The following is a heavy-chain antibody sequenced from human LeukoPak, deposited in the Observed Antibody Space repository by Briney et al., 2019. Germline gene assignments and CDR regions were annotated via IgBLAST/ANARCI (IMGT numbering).Heavy chain of an antibody. V-gene: IGHV1-46*01. CDR1: GYTFTSYY. D-gene: IGHD1-26*01. CDR2: INPSGGST. CDR3: ARGQRLVGATTLLAFDY. Sequence: GGPVKVSCKASGYTFTSYYIHWVRQAPGEGLEWMGIINPSGGSTRYAQKFQGRVTMTRDTSTSTVYMELSSLRSEDTAVYYCARGQRLVGATTLLAFDYWGQGTMVTVSS. J-gene: IGHJ4*02.